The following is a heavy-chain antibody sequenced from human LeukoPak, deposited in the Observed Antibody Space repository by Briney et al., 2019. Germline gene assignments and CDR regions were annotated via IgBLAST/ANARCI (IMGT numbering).Heavy chain of an antibody. J-gene: IGHJ4*02. CDR2: INWNGGRT. D-gene: IGHD3-22*01. CDR3: ARNFGGGDSSGPYY. V-gene: IGHV3-20*04. Sequence: GGSLRLSCAASGFTFNDYGMSWVRQAPGKGLELVSGINWNGGRTGYADSMKGRVIISRDNAKNSLYLQVNSLRAEDTALHYCARNFGGGDSSGPYYWGQGTLVTVSS. CDR1: GFTFNDYG.